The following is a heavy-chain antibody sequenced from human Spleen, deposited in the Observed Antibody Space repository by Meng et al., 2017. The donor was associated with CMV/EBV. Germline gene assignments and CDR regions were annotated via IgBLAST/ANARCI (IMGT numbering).Heavy chain of an antibody. D-gene: IGHD3-10*01. CDR1: YPFSDYC. CDR3: ARDLRYYFGSGSYWGDF. V-gene: IGHV1-2*02. Sequence: YPFSDYCLHWARQAPGHGLEWMGWIKPNSGGTNYAQKFQGRVTMTTDTSINTAYMELSRLRLDDTAVYYCARDLRYYFGSGSYWGDFWGQGTLVTVSS. CDR2: IKPNSGGT. J-gene: IGHJ4*02.